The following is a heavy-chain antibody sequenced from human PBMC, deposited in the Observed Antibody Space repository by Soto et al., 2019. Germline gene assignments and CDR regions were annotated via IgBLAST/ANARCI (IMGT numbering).Heavy chain of an antibody. V-gene: IGHV4-30-2*01. CDR2: THHSGNP. Sequence: PSETLSLTCDVSGDTISTGGYTWAWIRQPPGKALEWIGHTHHSGNPYYNPSLKSRVTVSVDSSKNQFSLYLNSVTAADTAVYYCARWVEVSLDYFDSWGQGIPVTVSS. CDR3: ARWVEVSLDYFDS. J-gene: IGHJ4*02. CDR1: GDTISTGGYT. D-gene: IGHD6-6*01.